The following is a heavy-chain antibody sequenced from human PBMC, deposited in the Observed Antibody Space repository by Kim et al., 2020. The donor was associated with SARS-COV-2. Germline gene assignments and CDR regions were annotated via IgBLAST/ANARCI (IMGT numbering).Heavy chain of an antibody. Sequence: GGSLRLSCVGSGFTFSSDAMTWVRQAPGKGLQWVAIISGDSSVTYYADSVKGRFTISRDNSRNTMYLQMSSLRADDTAVYYCAKRNRGPNPFDYWGQGILVAVSS. J-gene: IGHJ4*02. CDR1: GFTFSSDA. D-gene: IGHD4-4*01. CDR3: AKRNRGPNPFDY. V-gene: IGHV3-23*01. CDR2: ISGDSSVT.